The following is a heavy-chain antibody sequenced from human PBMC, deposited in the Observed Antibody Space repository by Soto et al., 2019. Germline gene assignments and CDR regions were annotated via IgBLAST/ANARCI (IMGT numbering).Heavy chain of an antibody. V-gene: IGHV4-59*08. J-gene: IGHJ6*03. Sequence: LSLTCTVSGASISSYYWSWIWQPPGKGLEWIGYIYYSGSTNYNPSLKSRVTISVDTSKNQFSLKLSSVTAADTAVYYCARLGGTGYYYYYMDVWGKGTAVTVSS. D-gene: IGHD1-1*01. CDR1: GASISSYY. CDR2: IYYSGST. CDR3: ARLGGTGYYYYYMDV.